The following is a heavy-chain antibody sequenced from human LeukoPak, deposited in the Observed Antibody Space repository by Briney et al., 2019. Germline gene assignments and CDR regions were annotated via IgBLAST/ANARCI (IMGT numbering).Heavy chain of an antibody. CDR3: TRMTAGHDY. D-gene: IGHD2-21*02. CDR1: GYSIRSGDY. J-gene: IGHJ4*02. CDR2: INHSGYT. Sequence: PSETLSLTCAVSGYSIRSGDYWGWIRQSPGKGLEWIGEINHSGYTNDSPSLKSRVTLSIDTSRKQFSLNLRSVTVADTGIYYCTRMTAGHDYWGQGTLVTVSS. V-gene: IGHV4-38-2*01.